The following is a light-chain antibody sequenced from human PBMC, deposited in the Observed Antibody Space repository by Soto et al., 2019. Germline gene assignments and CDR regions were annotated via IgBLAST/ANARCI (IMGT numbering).Light chain of an antibody. V-gene: IGLV2-14*01. CDR2: EVS. J-gene: IGLJ1*01. CDR3: SSYTSTSTYV. CDR1: SSDVGGHNY. Sequence: QSSMTEPASLSGSPGQSITISCTGTSSDVGGHNYVSWYQQHPGKAPKLMIYEVSNRPSGVSNRFSGSKSGNTASLTISGLQAEDEADYSCSSYTSTSTYVFGTGTRSP.